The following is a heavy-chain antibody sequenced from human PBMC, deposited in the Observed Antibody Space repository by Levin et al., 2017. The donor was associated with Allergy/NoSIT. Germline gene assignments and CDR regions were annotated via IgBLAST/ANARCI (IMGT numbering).Heavy chain of an antibody. CDR2: ISGSGGST. CDR3: AKPIYNWNPFDY. V-gene: IGHV3-23*01. D-gene: IGHD1-20*01. J-gene: IGHJ4*02. Sequence: LSLPCAASGFPFSSYAMSWVRQAPGKGLEWVSAISGSGGSTYYADSVKGRFTISRDNSKNTLYLQMNSLRAEDTAVYYCAKPIYNWNPFDYWGQGTLVTVSS. CDR1: GFPFSSYA.